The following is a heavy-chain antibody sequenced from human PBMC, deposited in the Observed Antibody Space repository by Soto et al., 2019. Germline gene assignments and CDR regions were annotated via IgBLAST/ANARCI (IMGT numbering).Heavy chain of an antibody. CDR1: GFTVSSNY. V-gene: IGHV3-53*04. D-gene: IGHD3-16*02. CDR2: IYSGGST. J-gene: IGHJ4*02. CDR3: ARGGDYDYIWGSYRSLDY. Sequence: GGSLRLSCAASGFTVSSNYMSWVRQAPGKGLEWVSVIYSGGSTYYADSVKGRFTISRHNSKNTLYLQMNSLRAEDTAVYYCARGGDYDYIWGSYRSLDYWGQGTLVTVSS.